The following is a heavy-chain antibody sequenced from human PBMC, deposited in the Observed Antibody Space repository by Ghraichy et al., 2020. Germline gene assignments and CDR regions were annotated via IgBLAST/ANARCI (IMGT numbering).Heavy chain of an antibody. J-gene: IGHJ3*02. CDR2: IYSDGSST. V-gene: IGHV3-74*01. CDR3: ARTSVLTGYFDI. CDR1: GFTFSSYW. D-gene: IGHD3-9*01. Sequence: RGSLRLSCAAFGFTFSSYWMHWVRQAPGKGLLWVSRIYSDGSSTSYADSVKGRFTISRDNAKNTLYLQMNSLRAEDSAVYYCARTSVLTGYFDIWGQGTMVTVSS.